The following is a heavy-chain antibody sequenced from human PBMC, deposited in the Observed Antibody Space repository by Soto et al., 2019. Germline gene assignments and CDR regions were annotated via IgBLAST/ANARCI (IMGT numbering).Heavy chain of an antibody. CDR1: GFSFSSYA. J-gene: IGHJ6*02. V-gene: IGHV3-30-3*01. D-gene: IGHD3-16*02. Sequence: PGGSMRLSCAASGFSFSSYAMHWVRQAPGKGLEWVAVISYDGSNKYYADSVKGRFTISRDNSKNTLYLQMNSLRAEDTAVYYCASSTYYVWGSYRYYYYGMDVWGQGTTVTVSS. CDR2: ISYDGSNK. CDR3: ASSTYYVWGSYRYYYYGMDV.